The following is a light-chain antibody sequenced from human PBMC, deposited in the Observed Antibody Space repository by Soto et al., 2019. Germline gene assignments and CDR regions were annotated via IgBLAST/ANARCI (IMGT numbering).Light chain of an antibody. V-gene: IGLV2-23*01. CDR3: CSYAGSSTL. CDR1: SSDVGSYNL. Sequence: ALTQPASVSGSPGQSITISCTGTSSDVGSYNLVSWYQQHPGKAPKLMIYEGSKRPSGVSNRFSGSKSGNTASLTISGLQAEDEADYYCCSYAGSSTLFGTGTKVTVL. J-gene: IGLJ1*01. CDR2: EGS.